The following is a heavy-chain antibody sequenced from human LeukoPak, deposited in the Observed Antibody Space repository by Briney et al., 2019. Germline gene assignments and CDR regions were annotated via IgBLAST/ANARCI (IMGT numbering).Heavy chain of an antibody. V-gene: IGHV3-48*03. Sequence: GGSLRLSCAASGFTFSSYEMNWVRQAPGKGLEWVAYISSSGSTIYYADSVKGRFTISRDNAKNSLYLQMNSLTAEDTAAYYCARDKWYSSSWFPCDYWGQGTLVTVSS. CDR2: ISSSGSTI. J-gene: IGHJ4*02. CDR1: GFTFSSYE. D-gene: IGHD6-13*01. CDR3: ARDKWYSSSWFPCDY.